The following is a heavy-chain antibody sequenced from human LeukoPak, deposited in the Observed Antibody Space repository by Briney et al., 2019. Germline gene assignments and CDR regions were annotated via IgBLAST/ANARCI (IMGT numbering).Heavy chain of an antibody. D-gene: IGHD3-3*01. J-gene: IGHJ4*02. CDR3: AAYDFWSGYGY. Sequence: GRSLRLSCAASGFTFDDYAMHWVRQAPGKGLEWVSGISWNSGSIGYADSVKGRFTISRDNAKNSLYLQMNSLRAEDTAVYYCAAYDFWSGYGYWGQGTLVTVSS. CDR1: GFTFDDYA. CDR2: ISWNSGSI. V-gene: IGHV3-9*01.